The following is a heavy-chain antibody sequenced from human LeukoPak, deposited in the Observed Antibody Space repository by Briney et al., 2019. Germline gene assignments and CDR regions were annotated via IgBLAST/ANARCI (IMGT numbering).Heavy chain of an antibody. D-gene: IGHD5-12*01. V-gene: IGHV5-51*01. CDR3: ARQFSGFHYYFDC. CDR2: IYPGDSDT. CDR1: GYSFTNYW. J-gene: IGHJ4*02. Sequence: GESLKISCKGSGYSFTNYWIGWVRQMPGKGLEWIGIIYPGDSDTRYSPSFQGQVTISADKSISTAYLQWSSLKASDTAMYYCARQFSGFHYYFDCWGQGTLVTVSS.